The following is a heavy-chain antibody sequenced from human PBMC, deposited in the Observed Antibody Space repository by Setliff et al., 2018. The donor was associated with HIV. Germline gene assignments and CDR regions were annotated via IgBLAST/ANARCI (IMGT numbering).Heavy chain of an antibody. CDR1: GGSTSSSSYY. J-gene: IGHJ3*02. V-gene: IGHV4-39*07. D-gene: IGHD4-4*01. Sequence: SETMSLTCTVAGGSTSSSSYYWGWIRHPPGMGLEWIASIYHNGNTYYNPSLKSRVTMSVDTSKNQFSLKLSSVTAADTAVYYCATSLITVPPDAFDIWGQGTMVTVSS. CDR2: IYHNGNT. CDR3: ATSLITVPPDAFDI.